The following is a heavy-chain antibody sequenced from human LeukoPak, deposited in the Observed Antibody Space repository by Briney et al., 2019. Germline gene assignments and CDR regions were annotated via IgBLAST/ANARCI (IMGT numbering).Heavy chain of an antibody. V-gene: IGHV4-34*01. CDR2: INHSGST. Sequence: SETLSLTCAVYGGSFSGYYWSWIRQPPGKGLEWIGEINHSGSTNYNPSLKSRVTISVDTSKNQFSLKLSSVTAADTAVYYCASGYCSSTSCSDYWGQGTLVTVSS. CDR1: GGSFSGYY. J-gene: IGHJ4*02. CDR3: ASGYCSSTSCSDY. D-gene: IGHD2-2*01.